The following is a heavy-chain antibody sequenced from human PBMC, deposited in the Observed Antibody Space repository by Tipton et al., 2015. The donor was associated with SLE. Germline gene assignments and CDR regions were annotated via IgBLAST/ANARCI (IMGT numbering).Heavy chain of an antibody. CDR1: GGSFSGYY. D-gene: IGHD3-22*01. Sequence: LRLSCAVYGGSFSGYYWSWIRQPPGKGLEWIGEINHSGSTNYNPSLKSRVTMSVDTSTNQFSLKLSSVTAADTAVYYCARELWLYYYASTEACDYWGQGTLGTVSS. J-gene: IGHJ4*02. CDR2: INHSGST. CDR3: ARELWLYYYASTEACDY. V-gene: IGHV4-34*01.